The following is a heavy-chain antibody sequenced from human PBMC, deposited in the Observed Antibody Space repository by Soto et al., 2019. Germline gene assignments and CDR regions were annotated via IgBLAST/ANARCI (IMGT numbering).Heavy chain of an antibody. J-gene: IGHJ4*02. CDR1: GASISSYY. CDR2: IYYSGST. CDR3: VRGQYCGGDCYPAYYFDY. V-gene: IGHV4-59*01. Sequence: TPETLSLTCTVSGASISSYYWSWIRQPQGKGLEWIGYIYYSGSTNYNTSLKSRVNISVDTSKNPFSRKLNFVTAAVTAVYYCVRGQYCGGDCYPAYYFDYWGQGTLVTVSS. D-gene: IGHD2-21*02.